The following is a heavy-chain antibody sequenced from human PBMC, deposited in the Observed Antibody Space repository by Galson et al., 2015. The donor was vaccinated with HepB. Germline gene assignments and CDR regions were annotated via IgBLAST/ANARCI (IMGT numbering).Heavy chain of an antibody. Sequence: SLRLSCAASGFTFDDCGMSWVRQAPGKGLEWVSGINWNGGSTGYADSVKGRFTISRDNAKNSLYLQMNSLRAEDTALYYCARDPEIMPGLFDYWGQGTLVTVSS. CDR3: ARDPEIMPGLFDY. D-gene: IGHD1-14*01. CDR1: GFTFDDCG. CDR2: INWNGGST. J-gene: IGHJ4*02. V-gene: IGHV3-20*04.